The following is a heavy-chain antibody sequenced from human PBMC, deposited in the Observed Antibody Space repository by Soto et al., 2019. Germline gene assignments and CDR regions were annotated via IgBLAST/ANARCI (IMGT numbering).Heavy chain of an antibody. Sequence: QVQLVESGGGVVQPGRSLRLSCAASGFTFSSYGMHWVRQAPGKGLEWVAVISYDGSNKYYADSVKGRFTISRDNSKNTLYLQMNSLRAEDTAVYYCAKDGSAAAGNYYYYYGMDVWGQGTTVTVSS. CDR1: GFTFSSYG. V-gene: IGHV3-30*18. CDR2: ISYDGSNK. J-gene: IGHJ6*02. D-gene: IGHD6-13*01. CDR3: AKDGSAAAGNYYYYYGMDV.